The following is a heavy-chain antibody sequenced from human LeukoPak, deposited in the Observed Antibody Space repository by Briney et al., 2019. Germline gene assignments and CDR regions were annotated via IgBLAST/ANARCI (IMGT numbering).Heavy chain of an antibody. Sequence: GASVKVSCKASGYTFTDYYMHWVRQAPGQGLEWMGWINTHSGGTSYAQKFQGRVTMTRDTSISTGYKELNRLRSDDTAVYYCTRSRISVPVDYWGQGTLVIVSS. J-gene: IGHJ4*02. CDR1: GYTFTDYY. D-gene: IGHD6-19*01. V-gene: IGHV1-2*02. CDR2: INTHSGGT. CDR3: TRSRISVPVDY.